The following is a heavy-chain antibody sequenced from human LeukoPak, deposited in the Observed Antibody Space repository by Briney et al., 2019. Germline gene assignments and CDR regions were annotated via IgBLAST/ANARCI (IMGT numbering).Heavy chain of an antibody. J-gene: IGHJ4*02. V-gene: IGHV1-2*02. CDR3: AREWVYCSGGSCYSAPYFDY. Sequence: ASVKVSCKASGYTFTGYYMHWVRQAPGQGLEWMGWINPNSGGTNYAQKFQGRVTMTRDTSISTAYMELSRLRSDDTAVYYCAREWVYCSGGSCYSAPYFDYWGQGTLATVSS. CDR1: GYTFTGYY. CDR2: INPNSGGT. D-gene: IGHD2-15*01.